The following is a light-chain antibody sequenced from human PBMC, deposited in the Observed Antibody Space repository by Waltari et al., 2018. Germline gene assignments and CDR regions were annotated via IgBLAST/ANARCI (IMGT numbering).Light chain of an antibody. J-gene: IGKJ4*01. CDR2: AVS. CDR1: QMINTF. CDR3: QQTSSIPVT. V-gene: IGKV1-39*01. Sequence: DIQMTQSPSSLSAFVGDRVTINCRASQMINTFLNWYQQKPGNAPKLLIYAVSNSQTGVPSRFSGSGSETDFTLTIYNLQPEDFATYYCQQTSSIPVTFGGGTTVEMK.